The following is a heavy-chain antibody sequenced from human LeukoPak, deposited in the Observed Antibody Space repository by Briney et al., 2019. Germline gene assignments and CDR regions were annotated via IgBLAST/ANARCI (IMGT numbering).Heavy chain of an antibody. CDR1: GGSISSSSYY. CDR2: IYYSGST. CDR3: ARHDGGYCSGGSCYSPLDY. V-gene: IGHV4-39*01. J-gene: IGHJ4*02. D-gene: IGHD2-15*01. Sequence: SETLSLTCTVSGGSISSSSYYWGWIRQPPGKGLEWIGSIYYSGSTYYNPSLKSRVTISVDTSKNQFSLKLSSVTAADTAVYYCARHDGGYCSGGSCYSPLDYWGQGTLVTVSS.